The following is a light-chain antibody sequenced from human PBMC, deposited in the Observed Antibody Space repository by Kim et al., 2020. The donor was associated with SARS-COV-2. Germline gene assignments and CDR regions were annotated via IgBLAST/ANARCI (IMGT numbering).Light chain of an antibody. CDR3: QAWDNRVTLV. Sequence: SYELTQPSSVSVSPGQTASITCSGDRLGDKYVCWYRQKPGQSPVLVMYEDTKRPSGIPERFSGSKSGSTATLTISGAQAMDEADYYCQAWDNRVTLVFGGGTQLTVL. CDR2: EDT. J-gene: IGLJ2*01. V-gene: IGLV3-1*01. CDR1: RLGDKY.